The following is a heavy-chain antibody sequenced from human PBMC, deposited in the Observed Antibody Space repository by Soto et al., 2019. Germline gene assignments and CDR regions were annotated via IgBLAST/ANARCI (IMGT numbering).Heavy chain of an antibody. J-gene: IGHJ4*02. Sequence: PGGSLRLSCAASGFTFSSYAMHWVRQAPGKGLEWVAVISYDGSNKYYADSVKGRFTISRDNSKNTLYLQMNSLRAEDTAVYYCARVGAGYYDSSGFEAYFDYWGQGTLVTVS. D-gene: IGHD3-22*01. CDR3: ARVGAGYYDSSGFEAYFDY. V-gene: IGHV3-30-3*01. CDR1: GFTFSSYA. CDR2: ISYDGSNK.